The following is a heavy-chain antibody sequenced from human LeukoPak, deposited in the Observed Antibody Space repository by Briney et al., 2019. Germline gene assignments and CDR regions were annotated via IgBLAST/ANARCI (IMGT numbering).Heavy chain of an antibody. V-gene: IGHV3-23*01. CDR2: ISGSGGST. CDR3: ADAPVTYYYDSSGPDY. CDR1: GFTLSSYA. Sequence: GGSLRLSCAASGFTLSSYAMSWVRQAPGKGLEWVSAISGSGGSTYYADSVKGRFAISRDNSKNTLYLQMNSLRAEDTAVYYCADAPVTYYYDSSGPDYWGQGTLVTVSS. D-gene: IGHD3-22*01. J-gene: IGHJ4*02.